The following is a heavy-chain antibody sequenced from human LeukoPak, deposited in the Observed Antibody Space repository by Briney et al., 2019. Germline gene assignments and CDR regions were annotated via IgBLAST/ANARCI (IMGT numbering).Heavy chain of an antibody. CDR3: ARGLGRYFDWLLYDY. D-gene: IGHD3-9*01. CDR2: MNPNSGNT. CDR1: GYTFTSYD. V-gene: IGHV1-8*01. J-gene: IGHJ4*02. Sequence: ASVKVSCKASGYTFTSYDINWVRQAPGQGLEWMGWMNPNSGNTGYAQKFQGRVTMTRNTSISTAYMELSSLRSEDTAVYYCARGLGRYFDWLLYDYWGQGTLVTVSS.